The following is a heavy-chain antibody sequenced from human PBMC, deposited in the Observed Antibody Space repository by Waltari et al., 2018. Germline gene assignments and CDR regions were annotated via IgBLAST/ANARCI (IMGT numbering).Heavy chain of an antibody. CDR3: ARDGLEMATIDLGY. V-gene: IGHV3-21*01. Sequence: EVQLVESGGGLVKPGGSLRLSCAASGFTFSSYSMNWVRQAPGKGLEWVSSISSSSSYIYYADSVKGRFTISRDNAKNSLYLQMNSLRAEDTAVYYCARDGLEMATIDLGYWGQGTLVTVSS. J-gene: IGHJ4*02. CDR1: GFTFSSYS. CDR2: ISSSSSYI. D-gene: IGHD5-12*01.